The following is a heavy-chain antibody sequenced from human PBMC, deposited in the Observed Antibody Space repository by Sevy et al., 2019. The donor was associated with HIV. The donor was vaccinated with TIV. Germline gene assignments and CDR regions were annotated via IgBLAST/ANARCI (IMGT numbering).Heavy chain of an antibody. Sequence: GGSLRLSCAASGFMFSNYCMSWVRQAPGKGLEWVANIKQDGSEKYYVDSVKGRFSISRDNAKKSLYLQMNSLRAEDTAVYYCAVDVVVNAVAFDYWGQGTLVTVSS. CDR1: GFMFSNYC. V-gene: IGHV3-7*01. J-gene: IGHJ4*02. CDR3: AVDVVVNAVAFDY. CDR2: IKQDGSEK. D-gene: IGHD2-21*01.